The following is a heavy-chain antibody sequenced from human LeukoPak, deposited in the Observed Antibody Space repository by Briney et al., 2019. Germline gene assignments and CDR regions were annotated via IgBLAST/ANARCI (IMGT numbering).Heavy chain of an antibody. Sequence: SQTLSLTCTVSGGSISSDRYYWSWIRQPAGKELEWIGRIHISGSTNYNPSLKSRVTISVDTSKNQFSLKQSSVTAADTAVYYCARALSSFWFDPWGQGTLVTVSS. CDR1: GGSISSDRYY. CDR3: ARALSSFWFDP. CDR2: IHISGST. D-gene: IGHD2-2*01. J-gene: IGHJ5*02. V-gene: IGHV4-61*02.